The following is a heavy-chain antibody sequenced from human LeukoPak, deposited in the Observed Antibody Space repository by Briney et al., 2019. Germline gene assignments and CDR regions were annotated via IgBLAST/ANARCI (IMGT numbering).Heavy chain of an antibody. J-gene: IGHJ4*02. CDR1: GGSIGNDY. CDR3: ARLVDGYYHRIDY. V-gene: IGHV4-4*07. D-gene: IGHD3-3*01. CDR2: IHSGGTT. Sequence: SETLSLTCTVSGGSIGNDYLTWIRQSAGKGLEWIGRIHSGGTTNYNPSLVSRVTFSVDTSKNQASLTLTSVTAADTALYYCARLVDGYYHRIDYWGQGTLVTVSS.